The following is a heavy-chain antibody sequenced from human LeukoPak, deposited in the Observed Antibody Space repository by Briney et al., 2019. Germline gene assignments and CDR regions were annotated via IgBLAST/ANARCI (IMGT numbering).Heavy chain of an antibody. CDR2: INTDGSVT. CDR3: ARSTSGHNWFDP. V-gene: IGHV3-74*01. D-gene: IGHD6-25*01. Sequence: GGSLRLSCAVSGFTFSDYWMHWVRQASGKGLVWISRINTDGSVTDYADSVKGRFTISRDNSKNTLYVQMNSLRAEDTAVYYCARSTSGHNWFDPWGQGTLVTVSS. J-gene: IGHJ5*02. CDR1: GFTFSDYW.